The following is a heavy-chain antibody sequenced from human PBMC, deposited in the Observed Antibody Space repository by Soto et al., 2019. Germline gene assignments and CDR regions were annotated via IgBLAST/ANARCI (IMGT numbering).Heavy chain of an antibody. J-gene: IGHJ6*02. CDR3: ARESMVRGVMLRNGMDV. CDR2: IIPIFGTA. V-gene: IGHV1-69*01. D-gene: IGHD3-10*01. CDR1: GGTFSSYA. Sequence: QVQLVQSGAEVKKPGSSVKVSCKASGGTFSSYAISWVRQAPGQGLEWMGGIIPIFGTANYAQKFQGRVTITPDESTSTGYMGLSSLRSEDTAVYFCARESMVRGVMLRNGMDVWGQGTTVTVSS.